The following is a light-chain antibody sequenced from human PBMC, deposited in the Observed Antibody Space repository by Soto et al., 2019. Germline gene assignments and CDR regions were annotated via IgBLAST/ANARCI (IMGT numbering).Light chain of an antibody. V-gene: IGLV2-23*02. Sequence: QSALTQPASVSGPPGQSITISCTGTSSDVGSYKLVSWNQQHPGKAPKLMIYEVSKRPSGVSNRFSGSKSGNTASLTISGLQAEDEAEYYCCSYAGSSTHVVFGGGTKLTVL. J-gene: IGLJ2*01. CDR1: SSDVGSYKL. CDR3: CSYAGSSTHVV. CDR2: EVS.